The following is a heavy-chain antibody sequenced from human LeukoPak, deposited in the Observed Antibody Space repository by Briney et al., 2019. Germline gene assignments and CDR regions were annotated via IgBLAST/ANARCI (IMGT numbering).Heavy chain of an antibody. V-gene: IGHV1-24*01. J-gene: IGHJ4*02. CDR1: GYRLTELS. D-gene: IGHD1-1*01. CDR2: SAREDGKT. CDR3: ASGTVFDY. Sequence: ASVKVSCKVSGYRLTELSIHWVRQAPGIGLEWMGGSAREDGKTIYAQKFQGRVTMTEDTSTDTAYMELSSLRSEDTAVYYCASGTVFDYWGQGTLVTVSS.